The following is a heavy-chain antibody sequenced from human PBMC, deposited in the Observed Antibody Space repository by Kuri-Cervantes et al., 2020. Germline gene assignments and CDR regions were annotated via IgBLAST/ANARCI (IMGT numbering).Heavy chain of an antibody. D-gene: IGHD4-17*01. CDR2: IYYSGST. CDR1: GDSISSYY. J-gene: IGHJ4*02. Sequence: SETLSLTCTVSGDSISSYYWSWIRQPPGKGLEWIGYIYYSGSTNYNPSLKSRVTISVDTSKNQFSLKLSSVTAADTAVYYCARVGDGDYVHDWGQGTPVTVSS. CDR3: ARVGDGDYVHD. V-gene: IGHV4-59*01.